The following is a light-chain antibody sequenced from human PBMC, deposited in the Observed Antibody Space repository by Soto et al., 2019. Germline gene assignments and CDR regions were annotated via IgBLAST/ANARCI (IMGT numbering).Light chain of an antibody. CDR1: QSVRSNY. J-gene: IGKJ2*01. CDR3: QQYGGSPYT. V-gene: IGKV3-20*01. Sequence: EIVLTQSPGTLSLSPGERATLSCRASQSVRSNYLDWYQQKPGQAPMLLIYGASSRATGIPDRFSGTGSGTDFTLTISTLEPEDFAVYYCQQYGGSPYTFGRGTKLEIK. CDR2: GAS.